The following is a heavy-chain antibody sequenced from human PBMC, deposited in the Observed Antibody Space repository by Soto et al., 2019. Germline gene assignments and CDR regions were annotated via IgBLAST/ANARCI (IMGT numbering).Heavy chain of an antibody. Sequence: VQLLESGGGLVQPGGSLRLSCAASGFTFSSYAMSWVRQAPGKGLEWVSAISGSGGSTYYADSVKGRFTISRDNSKNTLYLQMNSLRAEDTAVYYCAKGDHYYDSSGFYYFDYWGQGTLVTVSS. CDR2: ISGSGGST. V-gene: IGHV3-23*01. J-gene: IGHJ4*02. D-gene: IGHD3-22*01. CDR3: AKGDHYYDSSGFYYFDY. CDR1: GFTFSSYA.